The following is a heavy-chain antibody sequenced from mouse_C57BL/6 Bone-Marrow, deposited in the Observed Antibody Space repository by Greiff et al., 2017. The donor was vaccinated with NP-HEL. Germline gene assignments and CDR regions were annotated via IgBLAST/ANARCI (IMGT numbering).Heavy chain of an antibody. D-gene: IGHD1-1*01. Sequence: QVQLKESGAELAKPGASVKLSCKASGYTFTSYWMHWVKQRPGQGLEWIGRIYPGDGDTNYNGKFKGKATLTADKSSSTAYMQLSSLTSEDSAVYFCAIYYYGSSENAMDYWGQGTSVTVSS. V-gene: IGHV1-82*01. CDR2: IYPGDGDT. J-gene: IGHJ4*01. CDR1: GYTFTSYW. CDR3: AIYYYGSSENAMDY.